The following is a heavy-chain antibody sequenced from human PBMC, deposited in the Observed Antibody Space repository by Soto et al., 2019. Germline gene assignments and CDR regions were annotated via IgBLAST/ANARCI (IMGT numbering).Heavy chain of an antibody. CDR3: AKDPLYYGEKTEYFQH. V-gene: IGHV3-23*01. D-gene: IGHD4-17*01. J-gene: IGHJ1*01. Sequence: PGGSLRLSCAASGFTFSSYAMSWVRQAPGKGLEWVSAISGSGGSTYYADSVKGRFTISRDNSKNTLYLQMNSLRAEDTAVYYCAKDPLYYGEKTEYFQHWGQGTLVTVSS. CDR2: ISGSGGST. CDR1: GFTFSSYA.